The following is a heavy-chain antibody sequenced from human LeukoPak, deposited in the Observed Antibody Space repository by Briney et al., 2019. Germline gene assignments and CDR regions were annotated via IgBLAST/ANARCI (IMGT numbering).Heavy chain of an antibody. D-gene: IGHD6-19*01. V-gene: IGHV3-11*01. Sequence: GGSLRLSCAASGFNFSDYYMSWIRQAPGKGLEWVSYISSSGSTIYYADSVKGRFTISRDNAKNSLYLQMNSLRAEDTAVYYCASRYSSGWYRPVDYWGQGTLVTVS. CDR2: ISSSGSTI. J-gene: IGHJ4*02. CDR3: ASRYSSGWYRPVDY. CDR1: GFNFSDYY.